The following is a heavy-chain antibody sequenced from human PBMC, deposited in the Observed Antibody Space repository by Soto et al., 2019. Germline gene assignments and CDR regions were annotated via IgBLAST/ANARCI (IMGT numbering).Heavy chain of an antibody. Sequence: QITLKESGPTLVKPTQTLTLTCTFSGFSLSTSGVGVGWIRQPPGKALEWLALIYWDDDKRYSPSLKSRLTITKDTSKHQVVLTMTNMDPVDTATYYCAHRTEYYGSGTYGNWGQGTLVTVSS. V-gene: IGHV2-5*02. CDR3: AHRTEYYGSGTYGN. D-gene: IGHD3-10*01. CDR1: GFSLSTSGVG. J-gene: IGHJ4*02. CDR2: IYWDDDK.